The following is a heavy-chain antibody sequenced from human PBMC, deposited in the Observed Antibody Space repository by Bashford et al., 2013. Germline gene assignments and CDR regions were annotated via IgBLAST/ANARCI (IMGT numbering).Heavy chain of an antibody. CDR1: RHLQQLC. D-gene: IGHD1-26*01. Sequence: VASVKVSCKALRHLQQLCYQLGATGPWTRDLSGWEGVIPILGIANYAQKFQGRVTITADKSTSTAYMELSSLRSDDTAVYYCASGSHDAFDIWGQGTMVTVSS. CDR2: VIPILGIA. CDR3: ASGSHDAFDI. J-gene: IGHJ3*02. V-gene: IGHV1-69*10.